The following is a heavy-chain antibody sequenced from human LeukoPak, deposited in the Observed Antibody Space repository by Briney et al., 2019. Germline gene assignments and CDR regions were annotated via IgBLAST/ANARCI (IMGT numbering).Heavy chain of an antibody. CDR1: GFAFSSYD. Sequence: GRSPRLSCAASGFAFSSYDMNWVRQAQGQGLEWDSSISDRNNYIYYADSVKGRFTISRDNAKNSLSLQMNSLRDDDTAVYYCAREGYYGAFDIWGQGTMVTVSS. J-gene: IGHJ3*02. CDR3: AREGYYGAFDI. D-gene: IGHD3-10*01. V-gene: IGHV3-21*01. CDR2: ISDRNNYI.